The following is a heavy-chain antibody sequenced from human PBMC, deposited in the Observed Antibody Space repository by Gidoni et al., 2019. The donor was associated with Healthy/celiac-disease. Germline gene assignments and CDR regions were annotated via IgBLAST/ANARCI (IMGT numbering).Heavy chain of an antibody. CDR3: ARDLVVPAAMTEYYYGMDV. Sequence: LEWVSYISSSSSTIYYADSVKGRFTISRDNAKNSLYLQMNSLRDEDTAVYYCARDLVVPAAMTEYYYGMDVWGQGTTVTVSS. CDR2: ISSSSSTI. V-gene: IGHV3-48*02. D-gene: IGHD2-2*01. J-gene: IGHJ6*02.